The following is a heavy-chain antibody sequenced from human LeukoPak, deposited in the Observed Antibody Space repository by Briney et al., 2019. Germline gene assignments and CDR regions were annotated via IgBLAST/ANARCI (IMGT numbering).Heavy chain of an antibody. V-gene: IGHV3-66*01. D-gene: IGHD3-22*01. CDR1: GFTFNNYA. J-gene: IGHJ4*02. CDR3: ARSYYYDSSGYTD. CDR2: IYSGGST. Sequence: GGSLRLSCAASGFTFNNYAMSWVRQAPGKGLEWVSVIYSGGSTYYADSVKGRFTISRDNSKNTLYLQMNSLRAENTAVYYCARSYYYDSSGYTDWGQGTLVTVSS.